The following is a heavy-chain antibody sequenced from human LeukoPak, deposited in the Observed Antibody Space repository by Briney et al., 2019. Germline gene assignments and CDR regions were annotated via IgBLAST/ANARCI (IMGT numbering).Heavy chain of an antibody. CDR3: AKDPADYGDYDLAFDI. V-gene: IGHV3-21*04. CDR1: GFTFNRYN. D-gene: IGHD4-17*01. Sequence: GGSLRLSCAASGFTFNRYNMNWLRQAPGKGLEWVSSITGSGNYIYYADSVKGRFTISRDNSKNTLYLQMNSLRAEDTAVYYCAKDPADYGDYDLAFDIWGQGTMVTVSS. J-gene: IGHJ3*02. CDR2: ITGSGNYI.